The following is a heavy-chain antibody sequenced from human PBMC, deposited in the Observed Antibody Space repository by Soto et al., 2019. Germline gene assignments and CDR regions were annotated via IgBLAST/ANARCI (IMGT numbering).Heavy chain of an antibody. D-gene: IGHD2-21*02. CDR2: VFSSVSA. V-gene: IGHV4-4*07. J-gene: IGHJ4*02. Sequence: SETLSLTCIVSGVSVTSYTWSWVRQPANKGLEWIGRVFSSVSATYNPSLKSRVSISMDTAENRISLKLDSVTAADAGVYFCARDGMTTGDTWGPGPLVTVS. CDR1: GVSVTSYT. CDR3: ARDGMTTGDT.